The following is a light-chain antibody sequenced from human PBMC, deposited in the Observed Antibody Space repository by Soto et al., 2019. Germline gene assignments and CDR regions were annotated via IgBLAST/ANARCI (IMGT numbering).Light chain of an antibody. V-gene: IGKV1-39*01. CDR3: QQSYSIPPH. J-gene: IGKJ4*01. CDR1: HSVRYY. Sequence: DIQMTQSPSSLSASVGDRVTITCRASHSVRYYFNWYQQKPGKAPKLLISGASNLQSGVPSRFSGSGSGTDFTLTISSLQPEDFATYYCQQSYSIPPHFGGGTKVEIK. CDR2: GAS.